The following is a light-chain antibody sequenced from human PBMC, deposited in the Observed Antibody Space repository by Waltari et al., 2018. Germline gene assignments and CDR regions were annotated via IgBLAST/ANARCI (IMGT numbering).Light chain of an antibody. Sequence: QSALTQPASVSGSPGQSITISCTGTSSDVGNYKRVSWYQQHPGTAPKLMMYAVSKRHSSVSDRFSVSKSGDRASLTISGLQPEDEAEYFCSSYAGSSKGVFGGGTKVTVL. J-gene: IGLJ2*01. CDR3: SSYAGSSKGV. CDR2: AVS. V-gene: IGLV2-23*02. CDR1: SSDVGNYKR.